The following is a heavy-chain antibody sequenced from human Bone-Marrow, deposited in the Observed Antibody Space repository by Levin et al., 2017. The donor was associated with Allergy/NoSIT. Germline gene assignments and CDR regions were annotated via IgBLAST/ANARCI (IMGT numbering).Heavy chain of an antibody. CDR1: GFTFSIYN. CDR3: ARDYPQTLGAEYFFDY. Sequence: GGSLRLSCAASGFTFSIYNINWVRQAPGKGLEWVSQISSSSGIYYADSVKGRFTISRDNAKNSVFLQMNSLRAEDTAVYYCARDYPQTLGAEYFFDYWGQGTLVTVSS. J-gene: IGHJ4*02. CDR2: ISSSSGI. V-gene: IGHV3-48*01. D-gene: IGHD3-3*01.